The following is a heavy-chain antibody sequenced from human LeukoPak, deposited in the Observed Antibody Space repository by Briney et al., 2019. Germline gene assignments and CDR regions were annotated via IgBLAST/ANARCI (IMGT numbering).Heavy chain of an antibody. Sequence: ASVNVSCKASGGTFSSYAISWVRQAPGQGLEWMGGIIPIFGTANYAQKFQGRVTITADESTSTAYMELSSLRSEDTAVYYCARGGDSSSWYLGLLGYYYGMDVWGKGTTVTVSS. D-gene: IGHD6-13*01. J-gene: IGHJ6*04. CDR3: ARGGDSSSWYLGLLGYYYGMDV. V-gene: IGHV1-69*01. CDR1: GGTFSSYA. CDR2: IIPIFGTA.